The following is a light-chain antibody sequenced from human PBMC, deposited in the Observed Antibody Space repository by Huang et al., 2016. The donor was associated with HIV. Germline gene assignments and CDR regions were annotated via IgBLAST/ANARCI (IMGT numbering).Light chain of an antibody. J-gene: IGKJ4*01. V-gene: IGKV3-15*01. Sequence: EIVMTQSPATLSVSPGERATLPCRASQRVSSNLAWHQQKTGQAPRLLIYGASTRTTGIPARCSGGRSGTEFTLTISSRQSEDFAFYYCQQYNNWPPLTFGGGTKVEIK. CDR3: QQYNNWPPLT. CDR1: QRVSSN. CDR2: GAS.